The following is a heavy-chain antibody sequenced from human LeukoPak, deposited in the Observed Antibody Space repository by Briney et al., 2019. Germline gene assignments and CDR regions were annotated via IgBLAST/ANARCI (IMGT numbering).Heavy chain of an antibody. V-gene: IGHV4-59*01. J-gene: IGHJ4*02. Sequence: SETLSLTCTVSGGSISSYYWSWIRQPPGKGLEWIGYIYYSGSTNYNPSLKSRVTISVDTSKNQFSLKLSSVTAADTAVYYCARVVYDSSGYYPLIFDYWGQGTLVTVS. CDR1: GGSISSYY. CDR2: IYYSGST. D-gene: IGHD3-22*01. CDR3: ARVVYDSSGYYPLIFDY.